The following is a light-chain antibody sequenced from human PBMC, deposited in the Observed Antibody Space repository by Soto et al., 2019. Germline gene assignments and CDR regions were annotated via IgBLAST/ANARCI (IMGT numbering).Light chain of an antibody. CDR3: QQFHSYPRT. CDR2: AAS. Sequence: DIQLTQSPSFLSASVGDRVTITCRASQGISNFLAWYQQKPGKAPKLLIFAASSLQSGVPSRFSGSGSGTEFTLAITSLQPEDFATYCCQQFHSYPRTFGQGTKVEIK. CDR1: QGISNF. J-gene: IGKJ1*01. V-gene: IGKV1-9*01.